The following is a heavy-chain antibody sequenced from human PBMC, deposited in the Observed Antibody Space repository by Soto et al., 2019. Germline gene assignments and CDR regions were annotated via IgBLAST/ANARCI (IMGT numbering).Heavy chain of an antibody. CDR3: AGELDIHHGLGY. D-gene: IGHD6-19*01. V-gene: IGHV6-1*01. CDR2: TYYRSNWNF. Sequence: PSQTLSLTCAISWGSASSNTATWNWVRRSPSRGLEWLGRTYYRSNWNFDYALSVKSRITINPDTSKNQFSLQLNSLTPEDTAVYYCAGELDIHHGLGYWGPGTSVTVSS. J-gene: IGHJ4*02. CDR1: WGSASSNTAT.